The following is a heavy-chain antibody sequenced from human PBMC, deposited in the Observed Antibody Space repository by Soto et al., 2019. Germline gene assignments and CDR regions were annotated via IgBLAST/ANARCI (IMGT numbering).Heavy chain of an antibody. V-gene: IGHV3-53*01. CDR2: IYSGGTT. Sequence: LRLSCAASGFTVSSNYMNWVRQSPGKGLEWVSVIYSGGTTYYTDSVKGRFTIFRDNSKNTLYLHMSNLRAEDTAVYYCARQTHLFGELSTWGQETLVTVSS. D-gene: IGHD3-10*01. J-gene: IGHJ5*02. CDR3: ARQTHLFGELST. CDR1: GFTVSSNY.